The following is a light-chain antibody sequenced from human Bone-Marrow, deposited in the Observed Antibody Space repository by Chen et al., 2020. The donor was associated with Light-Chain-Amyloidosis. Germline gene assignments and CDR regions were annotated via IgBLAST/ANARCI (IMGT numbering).Light chain of an antibody. CDR3: CSYAGSSTWV. CDR1: SSDVGSYNL. J-gene: IGLJ3*02. V-gene: IGLV2-23*01. Sequence: QSALTQPASVSGSPGPSITISCTGTSSDVGSYNLVSWYQQHPGKAPKLMIYDDNKRPSGVSNRFSGSKSGNTASLTISGLQADDEADDYCCSYAGSSTWVFGGGTKLTVL. CDR2: DDN.